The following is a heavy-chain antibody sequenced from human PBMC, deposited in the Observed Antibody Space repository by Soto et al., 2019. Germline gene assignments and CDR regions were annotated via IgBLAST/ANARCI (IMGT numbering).Heavy chain of an antibody. Sequence: GGSLRLSCAASGFTFSSYWMSWVRQAPGKGLEWVANIKQDGSEKYYVDNVKGRFTISRDNAKNSLYLQMNSLRAEDTVVYYCARGYSGYDYEGYYYYYYMDVWGKGTTVTVSS. V-gene: IGHV3-7*01. CDR1: GFTFSSYW. CDR3: ARGYSGYDYEGYYYYYYMDV. J-gene: IGHJ6*03. D-gene: IGHD5-12*01. CDR2: IKQDGSEK.